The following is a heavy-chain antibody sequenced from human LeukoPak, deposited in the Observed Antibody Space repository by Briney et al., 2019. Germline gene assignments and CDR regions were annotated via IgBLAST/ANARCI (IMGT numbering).Heavy chain of an antibody. CDR3: ARDLGPGGGAAAGWFDY. V-gene: IGHV4-39*07. J-gene: IGHJ4*02. Sequence: SETLSLTCTVSGGSISSSSYYWGWIRQPPGKGLEWIGSIYYSGSTYYKPSLKSRVTISVDTSKNQFSLKLSSVTAADTAVYYCARDLGPGGGAAAGWFDYWGQGTLVTVSS. CDR2: IYYSGST. CDR1: GGSISSSSYY. D-gene: IGHD6-13*01.